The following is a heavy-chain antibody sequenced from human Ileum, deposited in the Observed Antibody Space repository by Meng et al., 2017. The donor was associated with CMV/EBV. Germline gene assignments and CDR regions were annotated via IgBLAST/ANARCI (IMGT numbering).Heavy chain of an antibody. D-gene: IGHD1-14*01. V-gene: IGHV3-30-3*01. Sequence: GESLKISCAASGFTFSHYAMHWVRQAPGKGLEWVAMISYDGSNEYYADSVKGRFTISRDNAKNSLYVQMNSLRVEDTAVYYCARDRSSGSYGMDVWGQGTTVTVSS. J-gene: IGHJ6*02. CDR2: ISYDGSNE. CDR3: ARDRSSGSYGMDV. CDR1: GFTFSHYA.